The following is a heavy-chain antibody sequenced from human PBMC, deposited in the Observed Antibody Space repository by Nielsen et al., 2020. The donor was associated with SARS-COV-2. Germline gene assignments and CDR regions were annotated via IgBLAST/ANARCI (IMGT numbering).Heavy chain of an antibody. Sequence: SETLSLTCTVSGGSISSHNYYWSWIRQHPGKGLEWIGYIFHSGLTYDNPSLKNRLIMSVDTSKNQFSLKLSSVTAADTAVYYCVRVELLLEGVHWFDPWGQGTLVTVSS. J-gene: IGHJ5*02. V-gene: IGHV4-30-4*08. CDR1: GGSISSHNYY. CDR3: VRVELLLEGVHWFDP. CDR2: IFHSGLT. D-gene: IGHD1-26*01.